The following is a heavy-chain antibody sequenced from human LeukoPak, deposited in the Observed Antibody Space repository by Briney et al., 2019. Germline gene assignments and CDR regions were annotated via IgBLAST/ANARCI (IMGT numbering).Heavy chain of an antibody. CDR1: GYSISNGYY. V-gene: IGHV4-38-2*02. D-gene: IGHD3-16*02. J-gene: IGHJ5*02. Sequence: SETLSLTCTVSGYSISNGYYWGWVRQPPRKGLEWIGSIYHSGSTYYNTPLKSRVTISVDTSKTKCSLKLSSGTAADTAVYYCARGRDYVWGSYRYRWFDPWGQGTLVTVSS. CDR3: ARGRDYVWGSYRYRWFDP. CDR2: IYHSGST.